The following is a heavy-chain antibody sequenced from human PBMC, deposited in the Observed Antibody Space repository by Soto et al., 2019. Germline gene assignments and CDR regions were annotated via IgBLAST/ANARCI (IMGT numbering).Heavy chain of an antibody. CDR3: AKDRARGDSMIGY. D-gene: IGHD2-21*01. CDR1: GFTFSSYA. V-gene: IGHV3-23*01. Sequence: HPGGSLRLSCAASGFTFSSYAMSWVRQAPGKGLEWVSAISGSGGSTYYADSVKGRFTISRDNSKNTLYLQMNSLRAEDTAVYYCAKDRARGDSMIGYWGQGTLVTVSS. J-gene: IGHJ4*02. CDR2: ISGSGGST.